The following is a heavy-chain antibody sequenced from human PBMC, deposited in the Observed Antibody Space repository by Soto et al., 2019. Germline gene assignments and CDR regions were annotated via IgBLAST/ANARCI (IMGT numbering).Heavy chain of an antibody. CDR3: AKGFQEWLRSPRGHYFDY. CDR1: GFTFSSYA. Sequence: GGSLRLSCAASGFTFSSYAMSWVRQAPGKGLEWVSAISGSGGSTYYADSVKGRFTISRDNSKNTLYLQMNSLRAEDTAVYYCAKGFQEWLRSPRGHYFDYWGQGTLVTVSS. CDR2: ISGSGGST. D-gene: IGHD5-12*01. V-gene: IGHV3-23*01. J-gene: IGHJ4*02.